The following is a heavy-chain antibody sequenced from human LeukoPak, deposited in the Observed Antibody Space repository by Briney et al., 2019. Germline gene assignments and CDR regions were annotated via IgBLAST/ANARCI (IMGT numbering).Heavy chain of an antibody. CDR2: ISSSGSTI. Sequence: GGSLRLSCAASGFTFSDYYMSWIRQAPGKGLEWVSYISSSGSTIYYADSVKGRFTISRDNSKDTLYLHMNSLRVEDTAVYYCAKDDLSGHSYGHFDYWGQGTLVTVSS. D-gene: IGHD5-18*01. V-gene: IGHV3-11*04. CDR1: GFTFSDYY. CDR3: AKDDLSGHSYGHFDY. J-gene: IGHJ4*02.